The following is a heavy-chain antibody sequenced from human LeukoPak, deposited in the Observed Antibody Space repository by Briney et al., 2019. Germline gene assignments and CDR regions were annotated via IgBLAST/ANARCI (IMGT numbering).Heavy chain of an antibody. CDR3: ARDPLGYCSGGSCYTNWFDP. V-gene: IGHV4-61*02. J-gene: IGHJ5*02. CDR1: GGSISSGSYY. Sequence: KPSQTLSLTCTVSGGSISSGSYYWSWIRQPAGKGLERIGRIYTSGSTNYNPSLKSRVTISVDTSKNQFSLKLSSVTAADTAVYYCARDPLGYCSGGSCYTNWFDPWGQGTLVTVSS. CDR2: IYTSGST. D-gene: IGHD2-15*01.